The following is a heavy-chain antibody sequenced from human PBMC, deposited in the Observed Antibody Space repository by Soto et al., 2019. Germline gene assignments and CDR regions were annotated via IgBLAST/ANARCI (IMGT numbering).Heavy chain of an antibody. CDR2: ISYDGSNK. CDR1: GFTFSSYG. V-gene: IGHV3-30*18. J-gene: IGHJ4*02. Sequence: GGSLRLSCAASGFTFSSYGMHWVRQAPGKGLEWVAVISYDGSNKYYADSVKGRFTISRDNSKNTLYLQMNSLRAEDTAVYYSAKEGQWLALSTRTYYFDYWGQGTLVTVSS. D-gene: IGHD6-19*01. CDR3: AKEGQWLALSTRTYYFDY.